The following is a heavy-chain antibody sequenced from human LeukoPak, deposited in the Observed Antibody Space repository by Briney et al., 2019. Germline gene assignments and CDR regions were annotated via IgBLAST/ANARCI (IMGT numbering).Heavy chain of an antibody. Sequence: PGGFLRLSCAASGFTVSSYGMHWVRQAPGKGLEWVAVIWTDGSDTFYADSVKGRFTISRDISKNSLYLQMNSLRVEDTAVYYCATTSFDWTFDYWGQGTLVTVSS. CDR2: IWTDGSDT. D-gene: IGHD2/OR15-2a*01. CDR1: GFTVSSYG. CDR3: ATTSFDWTFDY. V-gene: IGHV3-33*01. J-gene: IGHJ4*02.